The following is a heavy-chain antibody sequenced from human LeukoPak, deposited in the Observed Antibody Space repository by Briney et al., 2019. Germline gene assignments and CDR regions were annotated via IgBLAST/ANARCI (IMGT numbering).Heavy chain of an antibody. CDR2: IIGGGGSK. D-gene: IGHD3-22*01. CDR1: GFTFSSFD. CDR3: AKTSSGYYSAFDI. V-gene: IGHV3-23*01. J-gene: IGHJ3*02. Sequence: PGGSLRLSCAASGFTFSSFDMSWVRQAPGEGLEWVSTIIGGGGSKYYADSVKGRFPISRDNSKNTLYLQMNSLRAEDTAVYYCAKTSSGYYSAFDIWGQGTMVTVSS.